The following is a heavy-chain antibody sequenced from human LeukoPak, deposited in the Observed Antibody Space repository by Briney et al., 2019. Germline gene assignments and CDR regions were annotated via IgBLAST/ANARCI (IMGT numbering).Heavy chain of an antibody. Sequence: GESLKISCKGSGYSFTSYWIGWVRQMPGKGLEWMGIIYPGDSDTRYSPSFQGQVTISADKSISTAYLQWSSLKASDTAMYYCASSGYDSSGYYLDFDYWGQGPLVTVSS. CDR2: IYPGDSDT. CDR1: GYSFTSYW. J-gene: IGHJ4*02. D-gene: IGHD3-22*01. V-gene: IGHV5-51*01. CDR3: ASSGYDSSGYYLDFDY.